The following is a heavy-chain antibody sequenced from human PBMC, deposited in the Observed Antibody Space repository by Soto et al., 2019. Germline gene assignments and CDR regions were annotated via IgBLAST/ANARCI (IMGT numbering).Heavy chain of an antibody. CDR3: ARRDSSSPYEY. J-gene: IGHJ4*02. Sequence: LSLTCAVSGDSIINPRYYWGWIRQPPGQGLEWIGSIYYTGGAYYHPSLKSRVTVSLDTSKNQFSLKLSSVTAADTAVYYCARRDSSSPYEYWGQGILVNVSS. D-gene: IGHD6-6*01. CDR1: GDSIINPRYY. V-gene: IGHV4-39*01. CDR2: IYYTGGA.